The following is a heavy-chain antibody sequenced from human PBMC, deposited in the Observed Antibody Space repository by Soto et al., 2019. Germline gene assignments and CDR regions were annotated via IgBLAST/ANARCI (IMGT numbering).Heavy chain of an antibody. J-gene: IGHJ6*02. D-gene: IGHD3-3*01. CDR3: ARDFGVVIILMDYYYGMDV. CDR2: ISAYNGNT. V-gene: IGHV1-18*01. CDR1: GYTFTSYG. Sequence: QVQLVQSGAEVKKPGASVKVSCKASGYTFTSYGISWVRQAPGQGLEWMGWISAYNGNTNYAQKLQGRVTMTTDTSTSTASMELRSLRSDDTAVYYCARDFGVVIILMDYYYGMDVWGQGTTVTVSS.